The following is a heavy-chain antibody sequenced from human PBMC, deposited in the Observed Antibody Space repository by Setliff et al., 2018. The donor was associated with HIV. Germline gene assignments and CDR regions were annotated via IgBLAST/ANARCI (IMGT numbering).Heavy chain of an antibody. CDR2: INHSGST. Sequence: PSETLSLTCAVYGGSVSGYYWSWIRQPPGKGLEWIGEINHSGSTNYNPSLKSRVTISVDTSKNPFSLKLSSVTAADTAVYYCARDRSNWNYGKNYMDVWGKGTTVTVSS. J-gene: IGHJ6*03. V-gene: IGHV4-34*01. CDR3: ARDRSNWNYGKNYMDV. D-gene: IGHD1-7*01. CDR1: GGSVSGYY.